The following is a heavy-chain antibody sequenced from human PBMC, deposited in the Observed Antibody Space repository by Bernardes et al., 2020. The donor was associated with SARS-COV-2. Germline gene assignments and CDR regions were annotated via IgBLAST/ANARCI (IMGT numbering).Heavy chain of an antibody. V-gene: IGHV4-59*11. CDR2: IYYSGST. Sequence: SETLSLTCTVSGGSISSHYWSWIRQPPGKGLQWIGSIYYSGSTTYNPSLKSRVTLSVDTSKSQFSLKLSSVTAADTAVYYCARHNEYSAYDSHFDYWGQGNLVTVSS. J-gene: IGHJ4*02. CDR3: ARHNEYSAYDSHFDY. CDR1: GGSISSHY. D-gene: IGHD5-12*01.